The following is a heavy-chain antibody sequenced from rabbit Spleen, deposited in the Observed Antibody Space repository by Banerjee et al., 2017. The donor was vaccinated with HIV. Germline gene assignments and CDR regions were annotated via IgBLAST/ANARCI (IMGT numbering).Heavy chain of an antibody. Sequence: EESGGGLVQPGGSLKLSCKASGFDFSDYGVSWVRQAPGKGLEWIGYIDPLFGYTYYTSWVNGRFTISGHNAQNTLALQLNSLTAADTATYFCLRDLGYDDYSEKGYFNLWGPGTLVTVS. CDR3: LRDLGYDDYSEKGYFNL. D-gene: IGHD2-1*01. CDR1: GFDFSDYG. J-gene: IGHJ4*01. V-gene: IGHV1S47*01. CDR2: IDPLFGYT.